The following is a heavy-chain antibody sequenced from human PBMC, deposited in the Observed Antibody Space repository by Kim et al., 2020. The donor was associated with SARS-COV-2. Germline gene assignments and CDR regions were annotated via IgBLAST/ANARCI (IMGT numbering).Heavy chain of an antibody. D-gene: IGHD3-9*01. CDR1: GGSFSGYY. CDR2: INHSGST. CDR3: ARGLCDILIGLFFVHYG. J-gene: IGHJ6*01. Sequence: SETLSLTCAVYGGSFSGYYWSWIRQPPGKGLEWIGEINHSGSTNYNPSLKSRVTISVDTSKNQFSLKLSSVTAADTAVYYCARGLCDILIGLFFVHYG. V-gene: IGHV4-34*01.